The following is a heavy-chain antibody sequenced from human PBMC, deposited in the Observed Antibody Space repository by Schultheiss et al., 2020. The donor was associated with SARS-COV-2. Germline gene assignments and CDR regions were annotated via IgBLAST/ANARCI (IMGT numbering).Heavy chain of an antibody. Sequence: SETLSLTCAVSGYSISSGYYWGWIRQPPGKGLEWIGRIYTSGSTNYNPSLKSRVTMSVDTSKNQFSLKLSSVTAADTAVYYCARGPRQQLGRGGMDVWGQGTTVTVSS. CDR3: ARGPRQQLGRGGMDV. D-gene: IGHD6-13*01. J-gene: IGHJ6*02. V-gene: IGHV4-38-2*01. CDR1: GYSISSGYY. CDR2: IYTSGST.